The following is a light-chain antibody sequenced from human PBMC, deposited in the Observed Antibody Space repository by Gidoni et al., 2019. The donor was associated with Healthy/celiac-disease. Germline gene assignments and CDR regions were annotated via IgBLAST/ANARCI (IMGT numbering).Light chain of an antibody. CDR3: MQALQTPWT. Sequence: DIVMTQSPLSLLVTPGEPAAISCRSSQSLLHSNGYNYLDWYLQKPGQSPQLLIYLGSNLASGVPDRFSGSGSGTDFTLKISRVEAEDVGVYYCMQALQTPWTFGQGTKVEIK. J-gene: IGKJ1*01. CDR2: LGS. V-gene: IGKV2-28*01. CDR1: QSLLHSNGYNY.